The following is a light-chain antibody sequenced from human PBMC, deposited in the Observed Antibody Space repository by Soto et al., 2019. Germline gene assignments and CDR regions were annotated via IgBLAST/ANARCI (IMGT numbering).Light chain of an antibody. CDR1: QSVSSN. Sequence: EIVMTQSPATLSVSPGERATLSCRASQSVSSNLAWYQQKPGQAPRLLIYGASTRATDIPARFGGSGSGTEFTLTISSLQSEDFAVYYCQQYSNWPPRTFGQGTKVDIK. CDR2: GAS. CDR3: QQYSNWPPRT. V-gene: IGKV3-15*01. J-gene: IGKJ1*01.